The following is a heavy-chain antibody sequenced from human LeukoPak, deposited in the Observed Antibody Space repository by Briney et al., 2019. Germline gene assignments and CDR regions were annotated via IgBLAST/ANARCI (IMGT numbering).Heavy chain of an antibody. CDR3: ARLQVDSSGYYYFDY. J-gene: IGHJ4*02. CDR2: INPNSGGT. CDR1: GYTFTGYY. Sequence: ASVKVSCKASGYTFTGYYMHRVRQAPGQGLEWMGWINPNSGGTNYAQKFQGRVTMTRDTSISTAYLQWSSLKASDTAMYYCARLQVDSSGYYYFDYWGQGTLVTVSS. D-gene: IGHD3-22*01. V-gene: IGHV1-2*02.